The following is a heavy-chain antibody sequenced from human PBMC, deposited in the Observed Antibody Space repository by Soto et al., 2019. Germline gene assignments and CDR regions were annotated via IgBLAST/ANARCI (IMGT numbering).Heavy chain of an antibody. CDR2: IFSNDEK. J-gene: IGHJ5*02. D-gene: IGHD2-21*02. Sequence: QVTLKESGPVLVKPTETLTLTCTVSGFSLSNARMGVSWIRQPPGKALEWLAHIFSNDEKSYSTSLKSRLTISKDTSIRQVVLTMTNLDPLDTATYYCARILAYCGGDCYSLAANWFDPWGHGTLVTVSS. CDR3: ARILAYCGGDCYSLAANWFDP. CDR1: GFSLSNARMG. V-gene: IGHV2-26*01.